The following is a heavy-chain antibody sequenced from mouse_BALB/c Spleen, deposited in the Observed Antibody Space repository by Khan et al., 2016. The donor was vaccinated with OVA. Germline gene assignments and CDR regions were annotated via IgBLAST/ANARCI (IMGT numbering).Heavy chain of an antibody. D-gene: IGHD2-2*01. CDR2: IWWDDDK. V-gene: IGHV8-8*01. CDR1: GFSLSSSGMG. J-gene: IGHJ4*01. CDR3: ARIEWLRDYAMDY. Sequence: QVTLKESGPGILQPSQTLSLTCSFSGFSLSSSGMGVGWIRQPSGKGLEWLAHIWWDDDKRYNPALKSRLTVSKDTSTNQVFLKIASVDTADTATHYCARIEWLRDYAMDYWGQGTSVTVSS.